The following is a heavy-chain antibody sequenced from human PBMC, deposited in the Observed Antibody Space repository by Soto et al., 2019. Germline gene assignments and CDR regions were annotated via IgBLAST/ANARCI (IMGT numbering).Heavy chain of an antibody. D-gene: IGHD6-13*01. CDR2: INAGNGNT. Sequence: ASVKVSCKASGYTFTSYAMHWVRQASGQRLEWMGWINAGNGNTKYSQKFQGRVTITRDTSASTAYMELSSLRSEDTAVYYCARDLAAAGTEFDYWGQGTLVTVSS. CDR3: ARDLAAAGTEFDY. J-gene: IGHJ4*02. V-gene: IGHV1-3*01. CDR1: GYTFTSYA.